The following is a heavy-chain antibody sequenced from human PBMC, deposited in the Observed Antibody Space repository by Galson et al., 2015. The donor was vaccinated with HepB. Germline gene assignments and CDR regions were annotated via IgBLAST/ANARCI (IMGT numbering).Heavy chain of an antibody. CDR2: INQEGSEK. D-gene: IGHD6-19*01. CDR3: ARDVAVAVLGSFDI. J-gene: IGHJ3*02. V-gene: IGHV3-7*01. CDR1: GFTLSSHW. Sequence: LRLSCAASGFTLSSHWMSWVRQAPGKGLEWVANINQEGSEKHYVDSVKGRFTVSRDNGKKSLYLQMNSLRAEDTAVYYCARDVAVAVLGSFDIWGQGTMVTVSS.